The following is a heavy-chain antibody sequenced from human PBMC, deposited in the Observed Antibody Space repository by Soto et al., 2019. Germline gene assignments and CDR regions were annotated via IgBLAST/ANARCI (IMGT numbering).Heavy chain of an antibody. J-gene: IGHJ4*02. D-gene: IGHD6-19*01. CDR2: IDPSDSYT. V-gene: IGHV5-10-1*01. CDR1: GYSFTSYW. Sequence: PGESLKISCKGSGYSFTSYWISWVRQMPGKGLEWMGRIDPSDSYTNYSPSFQGHATISADKSISTAYLQWSSLKASDTAMYYCARPSEIAVAGREFDYWGQGTLVTVSS. CDR3: ARPSEIAVAGREFDY.